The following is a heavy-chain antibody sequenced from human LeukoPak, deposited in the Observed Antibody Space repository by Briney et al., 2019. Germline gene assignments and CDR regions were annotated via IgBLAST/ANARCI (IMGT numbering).Heavy chain of an antibody. V-gene: IGHV4-39*01. CDR1: GGSISSSSYY. CDR3: ARPAGYPSGVFDN. J-gene: IGHJ4*02. CDR2: IYYGGTT. D-gene: IGHD5-18*01. Sequence: SETLSLTCTVSGGSISSSSYYWGWIRQPPGKGLEWIVSIYYGGTTYYNPSLKSRVTISVYTSKNQFSLELSSVTPADPAVYYCARPAGYPSGVFDNWGRGTLVPVSS.